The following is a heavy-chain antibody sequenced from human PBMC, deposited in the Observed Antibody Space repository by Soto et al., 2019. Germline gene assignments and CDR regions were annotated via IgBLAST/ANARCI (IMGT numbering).Heavy chain of an antibody. Sequence: DEQLVESGGGLVQPGRSLRLSCAASGFTFDDYAMHWVRQAPGKGLEWVSGIHWNSGSIGYADSVKGRFTISRDNAKTSLYLQRNSLRAEDTALYYCAKDRGSGSYAANYYYYGMDVWGQGTTVTVSS. J-gene: IGHJ6*02. CDR2: IHWNSGSI. CDR3: AKDRGSGSYAANYYYYGMDV. V-gene: IGHV3-9*01. CDR1: GFTFDDYA. D-gene: IGHD3-10*01.